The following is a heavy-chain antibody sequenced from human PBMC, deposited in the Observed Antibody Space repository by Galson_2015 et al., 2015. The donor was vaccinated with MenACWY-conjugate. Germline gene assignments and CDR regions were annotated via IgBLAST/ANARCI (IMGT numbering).Heavy chain of an antibody. D-gene: IGHD2/OR15-2a*01. CDR2: MSYSESVK. CDR1: GFAFSRFG. J-gene: IGHJ3*02. V-gene: IGHV3-30*18. Sequence: SLRLSCAASGFAFSRFGMHWVRQAPGKGLEWVALMSYSESVKFYGDSVRGRFTISRDNSMNTLYLQMNSLRAEDTAIYYCAKEKLEYYSHGFHRFDIWGQGTMVTISS. CDR3: AKEKLEYYSHGFHRFDI.